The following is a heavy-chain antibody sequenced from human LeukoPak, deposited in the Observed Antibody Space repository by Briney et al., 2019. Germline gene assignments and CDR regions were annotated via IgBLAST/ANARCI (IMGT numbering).Heavy chain of an antibody. Sequence: QTGGSLRLSCAASGFTFSNYAMSWVRQAPGKGLEYVSAISSNGGSTYYANSVKGRFTISRDNSKNTLYLQMGSLRAEDMAVYCCARYRCSSTSCFVDCWGQGTLVTVSS. V-gene: IGHV3-64*01. CDR2: ISSNGGST. J-gene: IGHJ4*02. CDR1: GFTFSNYA. CDR3: ARYRCSSTSCFVDC. D-gene: IGHD2-2*01.